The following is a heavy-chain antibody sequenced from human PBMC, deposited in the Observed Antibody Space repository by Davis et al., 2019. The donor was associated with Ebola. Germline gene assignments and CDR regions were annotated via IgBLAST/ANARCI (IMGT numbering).Heavy chain of an antibody. CDR1: GSTLTVFS. CDR3: ATDYGSGRYYIH. J-gene: IGHJ4*02. V-gene: IGHV1-24*01. CDR2: FDAENGKI. Sequence: ASVKVSCKVSGSTLTVFSMHWVRQAPGKGLEWMGGFDAENGKIIYAQKFQGRVAMTEDTSTDTAYMELSSLRSDDTAVYHCATDYGSGRYYIHWGQGTLVTVSS. D-gene: IGHD3-10*01.